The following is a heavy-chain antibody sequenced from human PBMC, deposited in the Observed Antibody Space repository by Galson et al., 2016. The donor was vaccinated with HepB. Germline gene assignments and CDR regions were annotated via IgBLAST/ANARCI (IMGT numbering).Heavy chain of an antibody. CDR2: IIPLYGTA. CDR1: GGTFNSYA. D-gene: IGHD5-24*01. V-gene: IGHV1-69*13. Sequence: SVKVSCKASGGTFNSYAISWVRQAPGQGLEWMGGIIPLYGTANSAQKFQGRVTIIADESTSTAYMELSSLRSEDTAMYYCASVRDGYNSYFYYGMDVWGQGTTVTVSS. CDR3: ASVRDGYNSYFYYGMDV. J-gene: IGHJ6*02.